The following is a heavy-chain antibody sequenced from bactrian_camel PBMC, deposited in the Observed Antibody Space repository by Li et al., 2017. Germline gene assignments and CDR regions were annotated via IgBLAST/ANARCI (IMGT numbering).Heavy chain of an antibody. V-gene: IGHV3-1*01. J-gene: IGHJ4*01. CDR3: AKALDYGGSWYAEVLAAFDL. Sequence: ESGGGSVQAGGSLRLSCTASGLSFADSDMAWYRQRPGHECEQVATILFGGHGTIYADSVKGRFTISRDNAQNTLYLQLNSLKTEDTAMYFCAKALDYGGSWYAEVLAAFDLWGQGTQVTVS. D-gene: IGHD6*01. CDR1: GLSFADSD. CDR2: ILFGGHGT.